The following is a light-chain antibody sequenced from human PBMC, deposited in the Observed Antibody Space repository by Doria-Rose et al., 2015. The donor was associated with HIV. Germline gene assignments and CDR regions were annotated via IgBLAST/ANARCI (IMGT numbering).Light chain of an antibody. V-gene: IGKV3-20*01. CDR2: GAA. Sequence: TQSPGTLSLSPGERATLSCRASQSVRSNSLTWYQQRPGQAPRRLIYGAANRAIGIPDRFSGSGSGTDFTLTISRLEPEDLAVYYCQHYGNSPLYTFGQGTKLDIK. CDR3: QHYGNSPLYT. J-gene: IGKJ2*01. CDR1: QSVRSNS.